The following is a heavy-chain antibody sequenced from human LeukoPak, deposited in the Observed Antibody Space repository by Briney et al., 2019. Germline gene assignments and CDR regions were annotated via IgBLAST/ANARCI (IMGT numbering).Heavy chain of an antibody. D-gene: IGHD2-21*02. CDR2: ISYDGSNK. CDR3: AKGEHIVVVTALFDH. CDR1: GFTFSSYG. J-gene: IGHJ4*02. Sequence: GRSLRLSCAASGFTFSSYGMHWVRQAPGKGLEWVAVISYDGSNKYYADSVKGRFTISRDNSKNTLYLQMNSLRAEDTAVYYCAKGEHIVVVTALFDHWGQGTLVTVSS. V-gene: IGHV3-30*18.